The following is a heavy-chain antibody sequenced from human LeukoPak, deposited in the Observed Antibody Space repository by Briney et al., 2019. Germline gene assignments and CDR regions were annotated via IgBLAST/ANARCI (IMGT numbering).Heavy chain of an antibody. CDR1: GGSMTNYY. D-gene: IGHD1-26*01. CDR2: IYSTGST. J-gene: IGHJ4*02. V-gene: IGHV4-4*09. CDR3: VRHGRRKGFTGDFDS. Sequence: SETLSLTCTVSGGSMTNYYWSWIRQAPGKGLEWIGYIYSTGSTHQNPSLRSPVTISIDTSKNQFSLKLTSVTAADMAVYYCVRHGRRKGFTGDFDSWGQGTLVTVS.